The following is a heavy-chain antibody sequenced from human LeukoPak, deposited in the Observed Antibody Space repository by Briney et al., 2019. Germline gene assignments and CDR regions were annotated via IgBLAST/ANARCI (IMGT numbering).Heavy chain of an antibody. CDR3: ARGPLTVTRGFDP. Sequence: SETLSLTCTVSSGSISSYYWSWIRQPPGKGLEWIGYMYYSGSTNYNPSLKSRVTISVDTSKNQFSLNLSSVTAADTAVYYCARGPLTVTRGFDPWGQGTLVTVSS. V-gene: IGHV4-59*12. D-gene: IGHD4-17*01. CDR1: SGSISSYY. CDR2: MYYSGST. J-gene: IGHJ5*02.